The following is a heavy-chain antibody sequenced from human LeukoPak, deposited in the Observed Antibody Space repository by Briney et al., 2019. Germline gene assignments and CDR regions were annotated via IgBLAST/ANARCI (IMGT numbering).Heavy chain of an antibody. V-gene: IGHV4-38-2*02. Sequence: PSETLSLTCAVSDYSISSGYYWGWIRQPPGKGLEWIGSIYHSGSTYYNPSLKSRVTISVDTSKNQFSLKLSSVTAADTAVYYCARDWEDYGDSRRYYYYYMDVWGKGTTVTVSS. J-gene: IGHJ6*03. CDR2: IYHSGST. D-gene: IGHD4-17*01. CDR3: ARDWEDYGDSRRYYYYYMDV. CDR1: DYSISSGYY.